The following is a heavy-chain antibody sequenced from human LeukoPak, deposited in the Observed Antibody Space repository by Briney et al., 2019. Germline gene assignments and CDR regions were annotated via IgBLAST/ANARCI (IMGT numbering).Heavy chain of an antibody. CDR3: AKDWAATPRRGDAFDI. J-gene: IGHJ3*02. CDR2: ISGDGSAT. V-gene: IGHV3-43*02. D-gene: IGHD1-1*01. Sequence: GGSLRLSCAASGFTFDDYAMHWVRQAPGKGLEWVSLISGDGSATYYADSVKGRFTISRDNSKNSLYVQMNSLRTEDTALYYCAKDWAATPRRGDAFDIWGQGTMVTVSS. CDR1: GFTFDDYA.